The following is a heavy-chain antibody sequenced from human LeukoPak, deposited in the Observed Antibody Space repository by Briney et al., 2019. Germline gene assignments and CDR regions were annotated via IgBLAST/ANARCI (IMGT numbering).Heavy chain of an antibody. D-gene: IGHD2-21*02. CDR1: GYTFTSYD. CDR3: ARDVPYCGGDCHDAFDI. Sequence: ASVKVSCKASGYTFTSYDINWVRQATGQGLKWMGWMSPNSGNTGYAQKFQGRVTMTRNTSISTAYMDLSSLRSDDTAVYYCARDVPYCGGDCHDAFDIWGQGTMVTVSS. J-gene: IGHJ3*02. V-gene: IGHV1-8*01. CDR2: MSPNSGNT.